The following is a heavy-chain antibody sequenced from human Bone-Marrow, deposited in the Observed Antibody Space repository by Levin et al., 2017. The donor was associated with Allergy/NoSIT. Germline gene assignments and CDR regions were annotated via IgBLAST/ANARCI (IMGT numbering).Heavy chain of an antibody. J-gene: IGHJ5*02. CDR1: GHTLTGFY. V-gene: IGHV1-2*06. CDR3: AGDYGYNWFDP. D-gene: IGHD4-17*01. Sequence: ASVKVSCKASGHTLTGFYLHWVRQAPGKGLEWMGRISPKSGGPRSAQRFLDRVTMTRDTSISTVYMELSRLTSDDTAIYDWAGDYGYNWFDPWGQGTLVTVSS. CDR2: ISPKSGGP.